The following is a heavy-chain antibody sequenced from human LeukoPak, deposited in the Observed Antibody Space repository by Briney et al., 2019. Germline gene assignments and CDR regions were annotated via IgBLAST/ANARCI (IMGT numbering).Heavy chain of an antibody. Sequence: GGSLRLTCAASGFTFSGYAMHWVRQAPGKGLEYVSAISSNRGSTYYANSVKGRFTISRDNSKNTLYLQMGSLRAEDMAVYYCARGGSSSSNWFDPWGQGTLVTVS. CDR2: ISSNRGST. J-gene: IGHJ5*02. V-gene: IGHV3-64*01. CDR1: GFTFSGYA. D-gene: IGHD6-6*01. CDR3: ARGGSSSSNWFDP.